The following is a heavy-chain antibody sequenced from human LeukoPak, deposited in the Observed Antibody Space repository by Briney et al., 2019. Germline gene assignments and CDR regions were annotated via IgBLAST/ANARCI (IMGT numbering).Heavy chain of an antibody. CDR2: ISGSGGST. J-gene: IGHJ3*02. CDR1: GFTFSSYA. Sequence: GGSLRLSCAASGFTFSSYAMSWVRQAPGKGLEWVSAISGSGGSTYYADSVKGRFTISRDNSKNTPYLQMNSLRAEDTAVYYCAKDFYYYDSSGTDAFDIWGQGTMVTVSS. D-gene: IGHD3-22*01. CDR3: AKDFYYYDSSGTDAFDI. V-gene: IGHV3-23*01.